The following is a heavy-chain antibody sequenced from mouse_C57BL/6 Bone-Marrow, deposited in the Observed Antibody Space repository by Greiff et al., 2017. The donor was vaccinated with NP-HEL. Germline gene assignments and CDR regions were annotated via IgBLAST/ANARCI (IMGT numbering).Heavy chain of an antibody. V-gene: IGHV1-19*01. J-gene: IGHJ4*01. Sequence: VQLQQSGPVLVKPGASVKMSCKASGYTFTDYYMNWVKQSHGKSLEWIGVINPYNGGTSYNQKFKGKATLTVDKSSSTAYMELNSLTSEDSAVYYCARGEFITTVVATPYAMDYWGQGTSVTVSS. D-gene: IGHD1-1*01. CDR1: GYTFTDYY. CDR3: ARGEFITTVVATPYAMDY. CDR2: INPYNGGT.